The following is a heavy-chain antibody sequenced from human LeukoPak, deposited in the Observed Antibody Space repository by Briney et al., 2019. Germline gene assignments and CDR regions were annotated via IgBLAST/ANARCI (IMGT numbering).Heavy chain of an antibody. V-gene: IGHV1-2*02. CDR1: GYTFTGDY. CDR3: ARPSIWNYYYYYMDV. J-gene: IGHJ6*03. D-gene: IGHD6-13*01. CDR2: INPNSGGT. Sequence: GASVKVSCKASGYTFTGDYMHWVRQAPGQGLEWMGWINPNSGGTNYPQKFQGRATMTRDTSISTVYMELSRLRSDDTAVYYCARPSIWNYYYYYMDVWGKGTTVTVSS.